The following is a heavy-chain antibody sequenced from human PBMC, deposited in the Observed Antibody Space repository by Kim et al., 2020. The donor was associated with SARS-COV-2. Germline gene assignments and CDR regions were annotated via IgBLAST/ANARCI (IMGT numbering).Heavy chain of an antibody. J-gene: IGHJ5*02. CDR2: IIPILGIA. V-gene: IGHV1-69*04. CDR1: GGTFSSYA. CDR3: ARDGGRGWELPPYWFDP. D-gene: IGHD1-26*01. Sequence: SVKVSCKASGGTFSSYAISWVRQAPGQGLEWMGRIIPILGIANYAQKFQGRVTITADKSTSTAYMELSSLRSEDTAVYYCARDGGRGWELPPYWFDPWGQGTLVTVSS.